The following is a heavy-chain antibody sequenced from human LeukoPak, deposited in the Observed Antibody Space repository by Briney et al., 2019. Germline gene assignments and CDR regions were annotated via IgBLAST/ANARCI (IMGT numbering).Heavy chain of an antibody. V-gene: IGHV4-39*01. CDR2: IYYSGST. CDR3: ARSYSSSWYRGYFDY. CDR1: GGSISSSSYY. D-gene: IGHD6-13*01. Sequence: PSETLSLTCTVSGGSISSSSYYWGWIRQPPGKGLEWIGSIYYSGSTYYNPSLKSRVTISVDTSKNQFSLKLSSVTAADTAVYYCARSYSSSWYRGYFDYWGQGTLVTVSS. J-gene: IGHJ4*02.